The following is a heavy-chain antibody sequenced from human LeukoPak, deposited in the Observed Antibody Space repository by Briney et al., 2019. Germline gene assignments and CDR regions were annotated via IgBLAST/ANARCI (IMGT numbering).Heavy chain of an antibody. J-gene: IGHJ4*02. CDR3: ASQERVVPAAIGLGSLDY. D-gene: IGHD2-2*01. V-gene: IGHV3-30*03. CDR2: ISYDGSNK. Sequence: GGSLRLSCAASGFTFSSYGMHWVRQAPGKGLEWVAVISYDGSNKYYADSVKGRFTISRDNSKNTLYLQMNSLRAEDTAVYYCASQERVVPAAIGLGSLDYWGQGTLVTVSS. CDR1: GFTFSSYG.